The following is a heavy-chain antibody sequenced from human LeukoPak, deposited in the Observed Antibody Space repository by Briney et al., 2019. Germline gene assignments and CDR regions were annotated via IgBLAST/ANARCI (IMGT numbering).Heavy chain of an antibody. V-gene: IGHV3-15*01. D-gene: IGHD4-17*01. Sequence: GGSLRLSCAASGFTFSNAWMSWVRQAPGKGLEWVGRIKSKTDGGTTDYAAPVKGRFTISRDDSKNTLYLQMNSLKTEDTAVYYCTTFDDYGVYDAFDIWGQGTMVTVSS. J-gene: IGHJ3*02. CDR2: IKSKTDGGTT. CDR3: TTFDDYGVYDAFDI. CDR1: GFTFSNAW.